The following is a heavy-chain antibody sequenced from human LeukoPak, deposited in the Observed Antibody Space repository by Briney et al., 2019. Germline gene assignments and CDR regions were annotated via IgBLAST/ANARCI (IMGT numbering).Heavy chain of an antibody. CDR3: ARLGRRYGSGSYYPAY. Sequence: ASETLSLTCTVSGGSISSYYWSWIGLPPGKGLEWIGYIYTSGRTNYNPSLKSRVTISVDTSKNQFSLKLSSVTAADTAVYYCARLGRRYGSGSYYPAYWGQGTLVTDAS. J-gene: IGHJ4*02. CDR1: GGSISSYY. V-gene: IGHV4-4*09. D-gene: IGHD3-10*01. CDR2: IYTSGRT.